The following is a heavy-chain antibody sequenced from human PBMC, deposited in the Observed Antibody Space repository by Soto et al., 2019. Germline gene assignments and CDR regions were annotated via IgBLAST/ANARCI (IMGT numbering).Heavy chain of an antibody. V-gene: IGHV1-8*01. CDR2: MNPNSGNT. J-gene: IGHJ5*02. CDR3: ARGIGYNFWRGYPRP. D-gene: IGHD3-3*01. CDR1: GYTFTSYD. Sequence: QVQLVQSGAEVKKPGASVKVSCKASGYTFTSYDINWVRQATGQGLEWMGWMNPNSGNTGYAQKVQGRVTVTRNTSKSTAYMELSRLSSEYTAVYYCARGIGYNFWRGYPRPWGQGTLVTVSS.